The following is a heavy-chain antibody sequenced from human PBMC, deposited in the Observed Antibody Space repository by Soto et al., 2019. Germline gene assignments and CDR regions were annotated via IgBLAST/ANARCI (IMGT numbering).Heavy chain of an antibody. D-gene: IGHD3-22*01. CDR1: GYTFSSYA. CDR2: IIPIFGTA. J-gene: IGHJ4*02. V-gene: IGHV1-69*13. CDR3: ARSVDYYDSSGPTGFDY. Sequence: SVKVSCKASGYTFSSYAISWVRQAPGQGLEWMGGIIPIFGTANYAQKFQGRVTITADESTSTAYMELSSLRSEDTAVYYCARSVDYYDSSGPTGFDYWGQGTVVTVSS.